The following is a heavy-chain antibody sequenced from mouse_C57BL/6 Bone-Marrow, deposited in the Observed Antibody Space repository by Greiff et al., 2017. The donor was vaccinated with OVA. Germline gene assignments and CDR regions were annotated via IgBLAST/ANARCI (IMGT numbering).Heavy chain of an antibody. J-gene: IGHJ3*01. CDR2: INYDGSST. CDR3: ARNWALFAY. CDR1: GFTFSDYY. D-gene: IGHD4-1*01. V-gene: IGHV5-16*01. Sequence: DVKLVESEGGLVQPGSSMKLSCTASGFTFSDYYMAWVRQVPEKGLEWVANINYDGSSTYYLDSLKSRFIISRDNAKNILYLQMSSLKSEDTATYYCARNWALFAYWGQGTLVTVSA.